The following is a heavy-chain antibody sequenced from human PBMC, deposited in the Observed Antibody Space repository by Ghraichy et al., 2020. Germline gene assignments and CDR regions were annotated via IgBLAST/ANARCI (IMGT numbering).Heavy chain of an antibody. D-gene: IGHD2-15*01. CDR3: ARQEVVVVAAMNYYYYGMDV. J-gene: IGHJ6*02. CDR2: IYYSGST. V-gene: IGHV4-39*01. Sequence: ESLNISCTVSGGSISSSSYYWGWIRQPPGKGLEWIGSIYYSGSTYYNPSLKSRVTISVDTSKNQFSLKLSSVTAADTAVYYCARQEVVVVAAMNYYYYGMDVWGQGTTVTVSS. CDR1: GGSISSSSYY.